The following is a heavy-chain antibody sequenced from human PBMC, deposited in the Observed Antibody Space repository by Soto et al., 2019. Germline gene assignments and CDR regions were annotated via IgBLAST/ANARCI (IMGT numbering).Heavy chain of an antibody. J-gene: IGHJ6*02. CDR3: ARCSSAWSREKHSYGMDV. D-gene: IGHD6-19*01. V-gene: IGHV1-46*01. CDR1: GYTFTSYY. Sequence: ASVKVSCKASGYTFTSYYMHWVRQAPGQGLEWMGIINPSGGSASYAQKFQGRVTMTRDTSTSTVYMELSSLRSEDTAVYYCARCSSAWSREKHSYGMDVWGQGTTVTV. CDR2: INPSGGSA.